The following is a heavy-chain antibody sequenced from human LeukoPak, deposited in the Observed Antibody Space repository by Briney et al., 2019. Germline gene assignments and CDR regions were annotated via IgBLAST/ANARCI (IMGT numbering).Heavy chain of an antibody. V-gene: IGHV3-15*01. CDR1: GFTFSNAW. CDR3: TTDLRWELQPTDY. Sequence: GGSLRLSCAASGFTFSNAWMSWVRQAPGKGLEWVGRIKSKTDGGTTDCAAPVKGRFTISRDDSKNTLYLHMNSLKTEDTAVYYCTTDLRWELQPTDYWGQGTLVTVSS. D-gene: IGHD1-26*01. CDR2: IKSKTDGGTT. J-gene: IGHJ4*02.